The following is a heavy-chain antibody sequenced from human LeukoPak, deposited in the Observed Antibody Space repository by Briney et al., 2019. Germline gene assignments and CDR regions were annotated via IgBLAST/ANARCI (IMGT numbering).Heavy chain of an antibody. CDR2: INPNSGGT. D-gene: IGHD3-9*01. V-gene: IGHV1-2*02. CDR3: AREVLRYFDWLSDAFDI. J-gene: IGHJ3*02. Sequence: GASVKVSCKASGYTFTGYYMHWVRQAPGQGLEWMGWINPNSGGTNYAQKFQGRVTMTRDTSISTAYMELSRLRSDDTAVYYCAREVLRYFDWLSDAFDIRGQGTMVTVSS. CDR1: GYTFTGYY.